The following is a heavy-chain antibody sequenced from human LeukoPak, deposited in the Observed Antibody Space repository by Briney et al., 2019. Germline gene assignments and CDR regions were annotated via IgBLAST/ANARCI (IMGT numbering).Heavy chain of an antibody. CDR2: ISSSGSTK. CDR3: AREYGDPRLRYFDY. D-gene: IGHD4-17*01. V-gene: IGHV3-48*03. J-gene: IGHJ4*02. Sequence: GGSLRLSCAASGFTFSSYEMNWVRQAPGKGLEWVSYISSSGSTKYYADSVKSRFTISRDNAKNSLYLQMNSLRAEDTAVYYCAREYGDPRLRYFDYWGQGTLVTVSS. CDR1: GFTFSSYE.